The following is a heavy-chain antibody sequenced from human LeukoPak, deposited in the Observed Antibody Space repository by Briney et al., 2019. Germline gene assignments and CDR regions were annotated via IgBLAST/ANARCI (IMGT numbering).Heavy chain of an antibody. D-gene: IGHD3-10*01. CDR3: ARETMVRGVNWFDP. Sequence: ASVKVSCKASGYTFTSYAMHWVRQAPGQRLEWMGWINAGNGNTKYSQKFQGRVTITRDTSASTAYMELSSLRSEDTAVYYCARETMVRGVNWFDPWGQGTLVTVSS. V-gene: IGHV1-3*01. CDR2: INAGNGNT. CDR1: GYTFTSYA. J-gene: IGHJ5*02.